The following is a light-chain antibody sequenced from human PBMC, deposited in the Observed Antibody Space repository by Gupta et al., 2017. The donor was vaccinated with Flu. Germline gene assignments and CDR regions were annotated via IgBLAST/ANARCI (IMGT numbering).Light chain of an antibody. CDR2: KDS. CDR3: QSADSSVV. V-gene: IGLV3-25*02. CDR1: ALPKQY. J-gene: IGLJ2*01. Sequence: SYELTQPPSVSVYPGQTARITCSGDALPKQYAYWYQQKPGQDPLLVIYKDSVRPSGFPERFSGSSSGTTVTLTISGIQAEDEAYYYCQSADSSVVFGGGTKLTVL.